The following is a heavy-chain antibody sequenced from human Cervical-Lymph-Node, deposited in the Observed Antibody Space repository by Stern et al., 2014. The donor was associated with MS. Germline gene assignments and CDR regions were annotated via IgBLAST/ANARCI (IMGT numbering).Heavy chain of an antibody. CDR3: ASSQGYHYGLDV. CDR1: GASINSVGFY. V-gene: IGHV4-61*02. CDR2: IYTPANI. J-gene: IGHJ6*02. Sequence: QLQLQESGPGLVKPSQTLSLTCTVSGASINSVGFYWIRIRQPDGKGLEWIARIYTPANIKYNPSLKGRVTISKDTSRNHFSLRLSSVTAADAATYYCASSQGYHYGLDVWGQGTTVTVSS.